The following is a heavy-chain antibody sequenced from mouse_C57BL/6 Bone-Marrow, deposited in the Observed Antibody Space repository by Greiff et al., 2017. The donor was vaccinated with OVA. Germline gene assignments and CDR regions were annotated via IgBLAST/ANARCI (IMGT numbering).Heavy chain of an antibody. J-gene: IGHJ3*01. Sequence: LVESGAELARPGASVKLSCKASGYTFTSYGISWVKQRTGQGLEWIGEIYPRSGNTYYNEKFKGKATLTADKSSSTAYMELRSLTSEDSAVYFCARPMVSPYAYWGQGTLVTVSA. V-gene: IGHV1-81*01. CDR2: IYPRSGNT. CDR3: ARPMVSPYAY. CDR1: GYTFTSYG. D-gene: IGHD2-2*01.